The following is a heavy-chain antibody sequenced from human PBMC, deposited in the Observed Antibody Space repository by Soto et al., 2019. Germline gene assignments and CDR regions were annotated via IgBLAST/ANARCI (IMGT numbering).Heavy chain of an antibody. D-gene: IGHD6-13*01. CDR3: ARASSTSWYYWFDP. CDR2: IYDSGNT. CDR1: GGSISSYY. J-gene: IGHJ5*02. Sequence: SETLSLTCTVSGGSISSYYWSWIRQPPEKGLEWIGYIYDSGNTNYNPSLQSRVTISVDTSKNHFSLKLRSVTAADTAVYYCARASSTSWYYWFDPWGLGTLVTVS. V-gene: IGHV4-59*01.